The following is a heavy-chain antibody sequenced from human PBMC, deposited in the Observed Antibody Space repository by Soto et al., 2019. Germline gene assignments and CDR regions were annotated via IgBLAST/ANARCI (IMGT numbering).Heavy chain of an antibody. Sequence: GGSLRLSCAASGFTFSSYAMNWVRQAPGKGLEWVSAISGSGGTTYYADSVKGRFTISRDNSKNTLYLQMNSLRAEDTAVYYCAKRQQQLVLGRYYGMDVWGQGTKVTVSS. CDR2: ISGSGGTT. CDR3: AKRQQQLVLGRYYGMDV. D-gene: IGHD6-13*01. CDR1: GFTFSSYA. J-gene: IGHJ6*02. V-gene: IGHV3-23*01.